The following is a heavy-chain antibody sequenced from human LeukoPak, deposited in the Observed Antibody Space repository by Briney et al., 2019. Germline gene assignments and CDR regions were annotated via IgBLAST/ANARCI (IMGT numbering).Heavy chain of an antibody. CDR2: IIPILGTA. J-gene: IGHJ5*02. V-gene: IGHV1-69*13. CDR3: ARDGVGAPSS. D-gene: IGHD1-26*01. Sequence: SVKVSCKACGGTFSSYAISWVRQAPGQGLEGVGGIIPILGTANYAQKFQGSVTITAAESTSTAYMELSSLRSEDTAVYYCARDGVGAPSSWGQGTLVTVSS. CDR1: GGTFSSYA.